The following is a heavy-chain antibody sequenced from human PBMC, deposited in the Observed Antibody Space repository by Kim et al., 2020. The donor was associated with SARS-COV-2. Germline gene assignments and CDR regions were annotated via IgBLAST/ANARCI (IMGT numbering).Heavy chain of an antibody. CDR1: GGSISSYY. CDR3: ARVAHLGGLVPYLLYYFDY. D-gene: IGHD3-16*01. Sequence: SETLSLTCTVSGGSISSYYWSWIRQPPGKGLEWIGYIYYSGSTNYNPSLKSRVTISVDTSKNQFSLKLSSVTAADTAVYYCARVAHLGGLVPYLLYYFDYWGQGTLVTVSS. CDR2: IYYSGST. V-gene: IGHV4-59*01. J-gene: IGHJ4*02.